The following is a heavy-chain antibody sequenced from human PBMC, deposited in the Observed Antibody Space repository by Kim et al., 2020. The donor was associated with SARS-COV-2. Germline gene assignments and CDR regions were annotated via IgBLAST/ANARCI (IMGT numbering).Heavy chain of an antibody. CDR2: NK. CDR3: AKDNVGATDY. Sequence: NKYQADTVKGRFTISRDNSKNTLYLQMSSLRAEDTAVYYCAKDNVGATDYWGQGTLVTVSS. D-gene: IGHD1-26*01. V-gene: IGHV3-30*02. J-gene: IGHJ4*02.